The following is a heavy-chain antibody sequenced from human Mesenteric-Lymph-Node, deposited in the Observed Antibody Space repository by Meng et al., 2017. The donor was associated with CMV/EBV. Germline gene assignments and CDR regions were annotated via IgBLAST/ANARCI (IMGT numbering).Heavy chain of an antibody. J-gene: IGHJ5*02. CDR3: ARDLDYDSSGYYYVLGNWFDP. CDR2: INPNSGGT. CDR1: GYTFPGYY. V-gene: IGHV1-2*02. Sequence: ASVKVSCKTSGYTFPGYYIYWVRQAPGQGLEWMGWINPNSGGTNYAQKFQGRVTMTRDTSISTAYMELRSLRSDDTAVYYCARDLDYDSSGYYYVLGNWFDPWGQGTLVTVSS. D-gene: IGHD3-22*01.